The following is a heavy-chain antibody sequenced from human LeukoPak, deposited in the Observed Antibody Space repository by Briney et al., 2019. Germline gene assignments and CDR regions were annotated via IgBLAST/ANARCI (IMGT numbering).Heavy chain of an antibody. D-gene: IGHD2-2*01. CDR1: GGSISSGGYS. Sequence: SETLSLTCAVSGGSISSGGYSWSWIRQPPGKGLEWIGYIYHSGSTYYNPSLKSRVTISVDTSKNQFSLKLSSVTAADTAVYYCASLTYCSSTSCYVFSDYWGQGTLVTVSS. CDR3: ASLTYCSSTSCYVFSDY. J-gene: IGHJ4*02. CDR2: IYHSGST. V-gene: IGHV4-30-2*01.